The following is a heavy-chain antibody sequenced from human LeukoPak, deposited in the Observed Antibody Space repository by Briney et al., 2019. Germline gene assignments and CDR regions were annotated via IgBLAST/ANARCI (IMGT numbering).Heavy chain of an antibody. V-gene: IGHV3-23*01. J-gene: IGHJ4*02. Sequence: PGGSLRLSCAASGFTFSSYAISWVRQAPGKGLEWVSAISGSGGSRYYEDSVNGRVTISRDNSKNTLYLQMSSMRADDTAVYYCAKDPLSSGWYGRTYYFDYWGQGTLVTVSS. CDR1: GFTFSSYA. D-gene: IGHD6-19*01. CDR3: AKDPLSSGWYGRTYYFDY. CDR2: ISGSGGSR.